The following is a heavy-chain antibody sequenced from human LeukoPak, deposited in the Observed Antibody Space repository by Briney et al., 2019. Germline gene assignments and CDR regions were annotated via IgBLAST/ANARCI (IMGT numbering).Heavy chain of an antibody. D-gene: IGHD3-10*01. V-gene: IGHV5-51*01. J-gene: IGHJ5*02. CDR3: ARLGYYGSGSSGWFDP. CDR2: IYPGDSDT. Sequence: GESLKISCQGSGYSFTSYWIGWVRQMPGKGLEWMGIIYPGDSDTRYSPSFQGQVTISADKSISTAYLQWSSLKASDTAMYYCARLGYYGSGSSGWFDPWGQGTLVTVSS. CDR1: GYSFTSYW.